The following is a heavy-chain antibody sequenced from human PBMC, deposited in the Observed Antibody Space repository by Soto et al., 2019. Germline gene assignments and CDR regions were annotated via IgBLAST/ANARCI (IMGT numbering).Heavy chain of an antibody. Sequence: QVQLVQSGAEVKKPGSSVKVSCKASGGTFSSYAISWVRQAPGQGLEWMGGIVPIFGTANYAQKFQGRVTITADESTSTAYMELSSLRSEDTAVYYCARGILTGYQYYYYYGMDVLGQGTTVTVSS. J-gene: IGHJ6*02. CDR3: ARGILTGYQYYYYYGMDV. CDR1: GGTFSSYA. D-gene: IGHD3-9*01. CDR2: IVPIFGTA. V-gene: IGHV1-69*01.